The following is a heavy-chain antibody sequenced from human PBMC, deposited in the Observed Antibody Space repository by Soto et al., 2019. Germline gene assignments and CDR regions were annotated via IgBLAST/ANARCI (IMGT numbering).Heavy chain of an antibody. J-gene: IGHJ4*02. V-gene: IGHV4-31*03. CDR2: IYYSRTN. CDR3: ATVLYSSSPRYYYFGDDD. D-gene: IGHD6-6*01. CDR1: DSSISRCYYY. Sequence: PSEPLSPTFTVSDSSISRCYYYWSWICQHPGKGLEWIAYIYYSRTNYYNPSLKSRVTISVDTSKKQFSLKPTCMTRAHPAVSYWATVLYSSSPRYYYFGDDDWGQGTMVTVSS.